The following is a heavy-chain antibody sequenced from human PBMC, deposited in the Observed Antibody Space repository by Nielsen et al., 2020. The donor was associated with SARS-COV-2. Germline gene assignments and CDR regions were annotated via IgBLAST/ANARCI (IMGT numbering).Heavy chain of an antibody. D-gene: IGHD2-15*01. Sequence: SETLSLTCTVSGGSISSGGYYWSWIRQHPGKGLEWIGYIYYSGSTYYNPSLKSRVTISVDTSKNQFSLKLSSVTAADTAVYYCARHAGGRRYFDYWGQGTLVTVSS. V-gene: IGHV4-39*01. CDR2: IYYSGST. CDR1: GGSISSGGYY. CDR3: ARHAGGRRYFDY. J-gene: IGHJ4*02.